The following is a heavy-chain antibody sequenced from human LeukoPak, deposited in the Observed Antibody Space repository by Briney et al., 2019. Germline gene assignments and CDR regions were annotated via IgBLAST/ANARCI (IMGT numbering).Heavy chain of an antibody. Sequence: TSETLSLTCTVSGGSIGSYYWNWIRQPPGKGLEWIGYIYYSGSTNYNPSLKSRVTISVDTSKNQFSLKLSSVTAADTAVYYCARHSASRDGYYFDYWGQGALVTVSS. CDR2: IYYSGST. CDR1: GGSIGSYY. D-gene: IGHD5-24*01. CDR3: ARHSASRDGYYFDY. J-gene: IGHJ4*02. V-gene: IGHV4-59*08.